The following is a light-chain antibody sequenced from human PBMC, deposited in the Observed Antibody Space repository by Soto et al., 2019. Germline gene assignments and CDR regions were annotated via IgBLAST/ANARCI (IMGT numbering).Light chain of an antibody. CDR2: DVS. CDR1: SSDVGGYNH. V-gene: IGLV2-11*01. CDR3: CSYAGRSAYV. J-gene: IGLJ1*01. Sequence: QSARTQPRSVSGSPGQSVTISCTGTSSDVGGYNHVSWYQQNPGEAPKVMIYDVSKRPSGVPDRFSGSKSGNTASLTISGLQAEDEADYYCCSYAGRSAYVFGAVTKVTVL.